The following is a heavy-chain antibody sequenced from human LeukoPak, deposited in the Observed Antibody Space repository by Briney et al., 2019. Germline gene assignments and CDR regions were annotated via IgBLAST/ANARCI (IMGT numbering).Heavy chain of an antibody. Sequence: SETLSLTCTVSGGSISSYYWSWIRQPPGKGLEWIGYIYYSGSTNYNPSLKSRVTISVDTSKNQFSLKLSSMTAADTAVYYCARSEQLWLLGVYYYGMDVWGQGTTVTVSS. D-gene: IGHD5-18*01. CDR2: IYYSGST. CDR3: ARSEQLWLLGVYYYGMDV. CDR1: GGSISSYY. J-gene: IGHJ6*02. V-gene: IGHV4-59*08.